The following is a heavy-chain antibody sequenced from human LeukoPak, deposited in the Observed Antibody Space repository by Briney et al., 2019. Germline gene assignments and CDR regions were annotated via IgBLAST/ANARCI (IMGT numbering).Heavy chain of an antibody. J-gene: IGHJ1*01. V-gene: IGHV1-18*01. CDR1: GYTFTNYG. CDR3: ARDKAVTTEVTQHFQL. CDR2: ISAYNGYT. Sequence: ASVKVSCKASGYTFTNYGISWVRQAPGQGLEWMGWISAYNGYTDYAQKFQFRVTMTTDTSTSTAYMELRSLRSDDTAVYYCARDKAVTTEVTQHFQLWGQGTLVTVSS. D-gene: IGHD4-23*01.